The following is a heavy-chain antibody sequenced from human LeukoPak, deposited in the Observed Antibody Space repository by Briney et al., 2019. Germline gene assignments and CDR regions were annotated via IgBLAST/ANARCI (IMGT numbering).Heavy chain of an antibody. CDR3: AKGLDYGDYRLLGY. CDR2: ISGSGGST. D-gene: IGHD4-17*01. V-gene: IGHV3-23*01. Sequence: PSETLSLTCTVSGGSISSSSYYWGWIRQPPGKGLEWVSAISGSGGSTYYADSVKGRFTISRDNAKNTLYLQMNSLRAEDTAVYYCAKGLDYGDYRLLGYWGQGTLVTVSS. J-gene: IGHJ4*02. CDR1: GGSISSSSYY.